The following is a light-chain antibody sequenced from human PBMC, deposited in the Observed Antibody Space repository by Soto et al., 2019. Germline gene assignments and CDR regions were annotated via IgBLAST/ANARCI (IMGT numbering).Light chain of an antibody. Sequence: EIVLTQSPAPLCVSLGEGATPSRRASHIVSSNLAWYQQKPGQATRLLIYGASTRATGIPDRFSASGSATEFTLTITSLHSEYFAVYNCQQYSSSPSFGQGTQLDIK. V-gene: IGKV3-15*01. CDR2: GAS. CDR1: HIVSSN. J-gene: IGKJ5*01. CDR3: QQYSSSPS.